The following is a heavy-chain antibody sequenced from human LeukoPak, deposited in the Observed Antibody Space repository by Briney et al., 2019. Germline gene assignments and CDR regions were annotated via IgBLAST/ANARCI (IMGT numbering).Heavy chain of an antibody. CDR3: ARVMSRTYYYYYMDV. CDR1: GGSISSGSYY. V-gene: IGHV4-61*02. CDR2: IYTSGSI. J-gene: IGHJ6*03. D-gene: IGHD5/OR15-5a*01. Sequence: PSQTLSLTCTVSGGSISSGSYYWSWIRQPAGKGLEWIGRIYTSGSINYNPSLKSRVTISVDTSKNQFSLKLSSVTAADTAVYYCARVMSRTYYYYYMDVWGKGTTVTVSS.